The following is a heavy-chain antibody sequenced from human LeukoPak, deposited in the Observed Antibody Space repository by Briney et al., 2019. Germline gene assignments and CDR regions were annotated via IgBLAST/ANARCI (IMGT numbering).Heavy chain of an antibody. V-gene: IGHV4-34*01. CDR3: AGKGHSSGWYLDY. D-gene: IGHD6-19*01. Sequence: PSETLSLTCAVYGGSFSGYYWSWIRQPPGKGLERIGEINHSGSTNYNPSLKSRVTISVDTSKNQFSLKLSSVTAADTAVYYCAGKGHSSGWYLDYWGQGTLVTVSS. J-gene: IGHJ4*02. CDR2: INHSGST. CDR1: GGSFSGYY.